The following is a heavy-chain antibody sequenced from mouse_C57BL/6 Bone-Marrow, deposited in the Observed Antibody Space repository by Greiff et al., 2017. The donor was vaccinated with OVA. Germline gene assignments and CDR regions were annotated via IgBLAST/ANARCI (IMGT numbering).Heavy chain of an antibody. Sequence: MLVESGEGLVKPGGSLKLSCAASGFTFSSYAMSWVRQTPEKRLEWVAYISSGGDYIYYADTVKGRFTISRDNARNTLYLQMSSLKSEDTAMYYCTREGLPYYAMDYWGQGTSVTVSS. D-gene: IGHD2-2*01. CDR3: TREGLPYYAMDY. CDR1: GFTFSSYA. V-gene: IGHV5-9-1*02. CDR2: ISSGGDYI. J-gene: IGHJ4*01.